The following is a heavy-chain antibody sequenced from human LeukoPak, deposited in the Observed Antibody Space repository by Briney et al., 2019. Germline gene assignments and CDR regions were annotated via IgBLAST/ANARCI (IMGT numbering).Heavy chain of an antibody. CDR1: GFTVNQAW. CDR2: IRKQSDGGTA. CDR3: TTSLGPGELSGFDH. D-gene: IGHD3-10*01. Sequence: GGSLRLSCAASGFTVNQAWMSWDRQAPGKGLEWVGRIRKQSDGGTADSAAPVKGRFTISRDDSKNMLYLQMTSLRPEDTALYYCTTSLGPGELSGFDHWGQGTLVTVAS. J-gene: IGHJ4*02. V-gene: IGHV3-15*01.